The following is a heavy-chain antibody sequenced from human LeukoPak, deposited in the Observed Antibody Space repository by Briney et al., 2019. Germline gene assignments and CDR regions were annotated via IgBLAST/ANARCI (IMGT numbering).Heavy chain of an antibody. CDR1: GFTVSGNY. J-gene: IGHJ5*02. D-gene: IGHD4-23*01. CDR3: ARDVTTVVTDNWFDP. CDR2: IYSGGST. V-gene: IGHV3-66*01. Sequence: GGSLRLSCAASGFTVSGNYMSWVRQAPGKGLEWVSVIYSGGSTYYADSVKGRFTISRDNSKNTLYLQMNSLRAEDTAVYYCARDVTTVVTDNWFDPWGQGTLVTVSS.